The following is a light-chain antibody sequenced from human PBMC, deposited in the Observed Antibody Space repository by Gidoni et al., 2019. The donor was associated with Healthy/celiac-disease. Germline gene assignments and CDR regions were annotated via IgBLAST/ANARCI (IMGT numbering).Light chain of an antibody. J-gene: IGLJ2*01. V-gene: IGLV2-11*01. CDR3: CSYAGSYTLV. CDR2: DVS. CDR1: SSDVGGYNY. Sequence: QSALTQPRSVYGYHAQSVTISCTGTSSDVGGYNYVSWYQQHPGKAPKLMIYDVSKRPSGVPDRFSGSKSGNTASLTISGLQAEDEADYFCCSYAGSYTLVFGGGTKLTVL.